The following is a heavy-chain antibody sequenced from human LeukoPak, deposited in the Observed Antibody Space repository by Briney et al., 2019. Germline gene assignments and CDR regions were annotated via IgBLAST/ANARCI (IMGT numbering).Heavy chain of an antibody. J-gene: IGHJ4*02. Sequence: GASVKVSCKASGYTFTSNYIHWVRQAPGQGLEWMGMIYPRDGSTSYAQKFQGRVTVTKDTSTSTVPMELSGLRYEDTAVYYCARDQEGFDYWGQGTLVTVSS. CDR1: GYTFTSNY. CDR3: ARDQEGFDY. V-gene: IGHV1-46*01. CDR2: IYPRDGST.